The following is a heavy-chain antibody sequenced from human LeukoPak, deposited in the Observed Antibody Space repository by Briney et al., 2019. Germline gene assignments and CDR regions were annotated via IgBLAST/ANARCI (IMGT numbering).Heavy chain of an antibody. CDR2: ISYDGSNK. D-gene: IGHD3-22*01. Sequence: PGGSLRLSCAASGFTFSSYAMHWVRQAPGKGLEWVAVISYDGSNKYYADSVKGRFTISRDNSKNTLYLQMNSLRAEDTAVYYCAKTTRTMIVVVIPDFDYWGQGTLVTVSS. CDR1: GFTFSSYA. V-gene: IGHV3-30-3*02. CDR3: AKTTRTMIVVVIPDFDY. J-gene: IGHJ4*02.